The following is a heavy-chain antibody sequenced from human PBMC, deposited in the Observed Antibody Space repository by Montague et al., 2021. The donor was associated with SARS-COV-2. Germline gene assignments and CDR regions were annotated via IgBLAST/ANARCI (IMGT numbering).Heavy chain of an antibody. CDR1: GFILGDYW. V-gene: IGHV3-7*01. D-gene: IGHD5-12*01. CDR3: ARFLSGYDFGAFYFDY. J-gene: IGHJ4*02. Sequence: SLRLSCAASGFILGDYWMSWVRQAPGKGLEWVANIKLDGSEEYYMDSVKGRFTVSRDNARNSLYLQMNSLRAEDTAVYYCARFLSGYDFGAFYFDYWGQRTLVTVSS. CDR2: IKLDGSEE.